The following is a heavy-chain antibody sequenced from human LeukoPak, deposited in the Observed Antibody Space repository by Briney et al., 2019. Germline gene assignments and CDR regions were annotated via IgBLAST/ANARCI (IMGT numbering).Heavy chain of an antibody. CDR3: ARVAFDFWSGPDY. CDR2: ISNSVSNI. CDR1: GFTFRDYF. V-gene: IGHV3-11*04. J-gene: IGHJ4*02. D-gene: IGHD3-3*01. Sequence: GGSLRLSRAASGFTFRDYFMTWIRQAPGKGLEWVAYISNSVSNIRYADSVKGRFTISRDNAKNSLYLQMNSLRAEDTAVYYCARVAFDFWSGPDYWGQGTLVTVSS.